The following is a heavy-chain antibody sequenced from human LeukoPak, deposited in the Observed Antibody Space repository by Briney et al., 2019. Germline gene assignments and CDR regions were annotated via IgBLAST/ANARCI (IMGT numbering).Heavy chain of an antibody. CDR3: ARDLTGDSSGYLDYYGMDV. CDR2: IYYSGST. D-gene: IGHD3-22*01. V-gene: IGHV4-39*07. Sequence: SETLSLTCTVSGGSISNKNYYWGWIRQPPGKGLEWIGSIYYSGSTYYNPSLKSRVTISVDTSKNQFSLKLSSVTAADTAVYYCARDLTGDSSGYLDYYGMDVWGQGTTVTVSS. CDR1: GGSISNKNYY. J-gene: IGHJ6*02.